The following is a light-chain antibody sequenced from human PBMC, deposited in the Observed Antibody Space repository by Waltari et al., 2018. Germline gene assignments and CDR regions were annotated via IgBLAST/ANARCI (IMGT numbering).Light chain of an antibody. CDR2: DVT. CDR1: NNDVGASKF. V-gene: IGLV2-14*03. J-gene: IGLJ2*01. CDR3: CSFTATHTLL. Sequence: QSALTQPASVSGSPGQSITISCTGTNNDVGASKFVSWYQQHPGRAPQRRIYDVTERPSGISYRFSGSKSANTASLTISGLLPEDEAIYYCCSFTATHTLLFGGGTTVTVL.